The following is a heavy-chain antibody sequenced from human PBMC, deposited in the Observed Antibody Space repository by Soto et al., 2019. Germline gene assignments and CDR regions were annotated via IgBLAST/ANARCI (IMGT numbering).Heavy chain of an antibody. J-gene: IGHJ4*02. D-gene: IGHD6-13*01. CDR3: AGPVGGYQVLFGTWYGTRSDF. Sequence: QLLESGGGFVQPGGSLQLSCEASGPSFSSYAMTWIRQTPGKGLEWLSGISGSGEVTLYGDSVRGRATISRDNSKNMVYLQLTSLRPEDTAVYYCAGPVGGYQVLFGTWYGTRSDFWGQGTLVTVSS. V-gene: IGHV3-23*01. CDR2: ISGSGEVT. CDR1: GPSFSSYA.